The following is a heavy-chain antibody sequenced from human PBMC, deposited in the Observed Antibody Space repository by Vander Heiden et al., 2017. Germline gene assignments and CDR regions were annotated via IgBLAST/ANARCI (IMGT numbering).Heavy chain of an antibody. Sequence: EVQLVESGGGLVQPGGSLTLSCAASGFTFSSYWVHWVRQAPGKGLVWVSRINSDGSSTSYADSVKGRFTISRDNAKNTLYLQMNSLRAEDTAVYYCSGAGDYLGGYYYYYGMDVWGQGTTVTVSS. CDR2: INSDGSST. V-gene: IGHV3-74*01. CDR1: GFTFSSYW. J-gene: IGHJ6*02. CDR3: SGAGDYLGGYYYYYGMDV. D-gene: IGHD4-17*01.